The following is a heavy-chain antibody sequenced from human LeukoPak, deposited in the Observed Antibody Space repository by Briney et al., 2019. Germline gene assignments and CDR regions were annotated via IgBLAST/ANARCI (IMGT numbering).Heavy chain of an antibody. CDR3: AKGGNYYGSGSYGDS. CDR2: ISGSGRNI. Sequence: PGGSLRLSCAASGFTFSSYEMNWVRQAPGKGLEWVSYISGSGRNIYYADSVKGRFTISRDNAKNSLYLQMNSLRAEDTATYFCAKGGNYYGSGSYGDSWGQGTLVTVSS. V-gene: IGHV3-48*03. J-gene: IGHJ4*02. D-gene: IGHD3-10*01. CDR1: GFTFSSYE.